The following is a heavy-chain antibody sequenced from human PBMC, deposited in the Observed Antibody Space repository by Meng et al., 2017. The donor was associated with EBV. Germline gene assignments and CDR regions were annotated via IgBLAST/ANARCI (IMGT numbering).Heavy chain of an antibody. J-gene: IGHJ5*02. D-gene: IGHD3-3*01. CDR2: IYYSGST. CDR3: ARFSGYDFWSGYYQAPAGWFDP. Sequence: ESGPGLFKPSENLSLTCTVSVCYISSYYWSWIRQPPGKGLEWIGYIYYSGSTNYTPSLKSRVTISVDTSKNQFSLKLSSVTAADTAVYYCARFSGYDFWSGYYQAPAGWFDPWGQGTLVTVSS. CDR1: VCYISSYY. V-gene: IGHV4-59*01.